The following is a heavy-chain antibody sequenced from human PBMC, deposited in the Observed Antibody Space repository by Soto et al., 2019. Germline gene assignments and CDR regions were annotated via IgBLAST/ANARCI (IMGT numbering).Heavy chain of an antibody. CDR2: ISAYNGNT. D-gene: IGHD1-7*01. CDR1: GYTFTSYG. CDR3: ASRNWNYLSAAFDI. Sequence: ASVKVSCKASGYTFTSYGISWVRQAPGQGLEWMGWISAYNGNTNYAQKLQGRVTMTTDTSTSTAYMELRSLRSDDTAVYYCASRNWNYLSAAFDIWGQGTMVTVSS. J-gene: IGHJ3*02. V-gene: IGHV1-18*01.